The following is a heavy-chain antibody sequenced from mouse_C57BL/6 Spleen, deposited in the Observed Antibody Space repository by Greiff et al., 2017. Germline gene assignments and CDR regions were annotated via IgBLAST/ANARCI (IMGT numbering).Heavy chain of an antibody. CDR2: IDPENGDT. CDR3: TTSQPRGFAY. J-gene: IGHJ3*01. Sequence: EVKLQESGAELVRPGASVKLSCTASGFNIKDDYMHWVKQRPEQGLEWIGWIDPENGDTEYASKFQGKATITADTSSNTAYLQLSSLTSEDTAVYYCTTSQPRGFAYWGQGTLVTVSA. V-gene: IGHV14-4*01. CDR1: GFNIKDDY. D-gene: IGHD6-1*01.